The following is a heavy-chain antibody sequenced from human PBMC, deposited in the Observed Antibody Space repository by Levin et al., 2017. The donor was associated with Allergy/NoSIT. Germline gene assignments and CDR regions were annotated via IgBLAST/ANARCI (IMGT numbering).Heavy chain of an antibody. CDR1: GFTFSSYS. J-gene: IGHJ6*02. CDR2: ISSSSSTI. D-gene: IGHD3-22*01. CDR3: ARGARTYYYDSSGYYYRYYYYYGMDV. V-gene: IGHV3-48*01. Sequence: GESLKISCAASGFTFSSYSMNWVRQAPGKGLEWVSYISSSSSTIYYADSVKGRFTISRDNAKNSLYLQMNSLRAEDTAVYYCARGARTYYYDSSGYYYRYYYYYGMDVWGQGTTVTVSS.